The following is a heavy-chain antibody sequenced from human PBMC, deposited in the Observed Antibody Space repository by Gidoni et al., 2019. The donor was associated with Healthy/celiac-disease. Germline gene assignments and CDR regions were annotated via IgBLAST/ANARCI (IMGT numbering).Heavy chain of an antibody. D-gene: IGHD3-22*01. V-gene: IGHV4-59*01. CDR1: GGSISSYY. Sequence: QVQLQASGPGLVKPSETPSLTCTVSGGSISSYYWSWIRQPPGKRLEWIGYIYYSGSTNYNPSLKSRVTISVDTSKNQFSLKLSSVTAADTAVYYCARDNGYYDSSVYYTYFDYWGQGTLVTVSS. J-gene: IGHJ4*02. CDR2: IYYSGST. CDR3: ARDNGYYDSSVYYTYFDY.